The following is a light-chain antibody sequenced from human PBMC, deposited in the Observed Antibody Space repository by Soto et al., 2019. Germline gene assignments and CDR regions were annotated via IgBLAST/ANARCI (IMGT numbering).Light chain of an antibody. CDR3: QQYNSYSGT. V-gene: IGKV1-5*01. Sequence: DIQMTQSPSTLSASVGDRVTITCRASQSISSWLAWYQQKPGKATKILIYDASSLESGVPSRFSGSGSRTEFTLTSRSLQPDDFATYYCQQYNSYSGTFGQGTKVEI. J-gene: IGKJ1*01. CDR2: DAS. CDR1: QSISSW.